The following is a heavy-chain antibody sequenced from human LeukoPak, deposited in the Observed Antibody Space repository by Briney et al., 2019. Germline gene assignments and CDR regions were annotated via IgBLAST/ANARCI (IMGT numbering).Heavy chain of an antibody. D-gene: IGHD6-13*01. CDR2: ISIYNINT. CDR3: ARIAAESNYFDY. Sequence: GASVKVSCKASGYTFISYGFTWVRQAPGQGLEWMGWISIYNINTDYAQNLQGRVTMSTDTSTNTAYMELRSLRSDDTAVYYCARIAAESNYFDYWGQGTLVTVSS. CDR1: GYTFISYG. V-gene: IGHV1-18*01. J-gene: IGHJ4*02.